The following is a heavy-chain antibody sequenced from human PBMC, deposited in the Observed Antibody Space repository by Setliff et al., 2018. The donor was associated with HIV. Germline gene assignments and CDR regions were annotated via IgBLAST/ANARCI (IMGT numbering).Heavy chain of an antibody. J-gene: IGHJ3*01. CDR3: ARDHVVNGFDV. D-gene: IGHD1-1*01. V-gene: IGHV3-7*01. CDR1: GFTVTTYW. CDR2: IKQDGSEK. Sequence: GGSLRLSWAASGFTVTTYWMSWVRQAPGKGLEWVANIKQDGSEKYYLDSVKGRFTISRDNAKNSLYLQVNSLRVEDTAVYFCARDHVVNGFDVWGQGTMVTVSS.